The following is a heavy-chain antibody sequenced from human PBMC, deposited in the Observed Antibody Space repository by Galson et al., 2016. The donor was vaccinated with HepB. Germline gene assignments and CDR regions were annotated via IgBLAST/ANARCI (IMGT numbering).Heavy chain of an antibody. CDR2: ITIDGSTT. CDR1: GFTFSRYD. Sequence: SLRLSCAASGFTFSRYDMHWVRQATGKGLVWVSHITIDGSTTTYADSVKGRFTISRDNAKNTLYLQMNSLRAEDTAVYYCARDLWRGGRIDYWGQGTLVTVSS. J-gene: IGHJ4*02. CDR3: ARDLWRGGRIDY. D-gene: IGHD4-23*01. V-gene: IGHV3-74*01.